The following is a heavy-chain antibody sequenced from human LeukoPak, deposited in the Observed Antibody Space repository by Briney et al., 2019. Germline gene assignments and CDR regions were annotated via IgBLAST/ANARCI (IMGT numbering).Heavy chain of an antibody. CDR3: ARAGRLCVGTSCYRSSYYYYYMDV. CDR2: INPSGGST. CDR1: GYTFTSYY. V-gene: IGHV1-46*01. Sequence: ASVEVSCKASGYTFTSYYMHWVRQAPGQGLEWMGIINPSGGSTSYAQKFQGRVTMTRDMSTSTVYMELSSLRSEDTAVYYCARAGRLCVGTSCYRSSYYYYYMDVWGKGTTVTVSS. D-gene: IGHD2-2*02. J-gene: IGHJ6*03.